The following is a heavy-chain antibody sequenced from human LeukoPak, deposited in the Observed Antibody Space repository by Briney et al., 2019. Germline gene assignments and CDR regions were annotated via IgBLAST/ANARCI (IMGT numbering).Heavy chain of an antibody. V-gene: IGHV1-18*01. J-gene: IGHJ5*02. D-gene: IGHD6-13*01. CDR3: ARDRIAAAGTNWFDP. CDR1: GYTFSSYG. CDR2: ISGYNGNT. Sequence: GASVKVSCKASGYTFSSYGISWVRQAPGQGLEWMGWISGYNGNTNYAQNFQGRVTMTTDTSTSTVYMEVRSLRSDDTAVYYCARDRIAAAGTNWFDPWGQGTLVTVSS.